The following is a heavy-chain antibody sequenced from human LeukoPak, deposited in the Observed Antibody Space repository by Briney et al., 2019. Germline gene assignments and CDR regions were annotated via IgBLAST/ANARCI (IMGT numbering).Heavy chain of an antibody. Sequence: GGSLRLSCAASGFTFSSYAMSWVRQAPGKGLQWVSAISGSGGSTNYADSVKGQFTISRDNSKNTLYLQMNSLRAEDTAVYYCARVAEAAAFDIWGQGTMVTVSS. D-gene: IGHD6-25*01. CDR2: ISGSGGST. CDR3: ARVAEAAAFDI. CDR1: GFTFSSYA. J-gene: IGHJ3*02. V-gene: IGHV3-23*01.